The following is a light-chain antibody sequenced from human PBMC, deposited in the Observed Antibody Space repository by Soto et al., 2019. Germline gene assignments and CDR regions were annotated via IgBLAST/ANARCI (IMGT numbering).Light chain of an antibody. CDR3: VQHNSYPRT. J-gene: IGKJ1*01. V-gene: IGKV1-17*02. Sequence: DIQMTQSPSSLSASVGDRVTITCRASQGIGNDAGWYQQKPGKPPKRLIYATSILQSGIPSRFSGGGSGTDFTLTISNLQPEDFAIYYCVQHNSYPRTFGQGTRVEMK. CDR1: QGIGND. CDR2: ATS.